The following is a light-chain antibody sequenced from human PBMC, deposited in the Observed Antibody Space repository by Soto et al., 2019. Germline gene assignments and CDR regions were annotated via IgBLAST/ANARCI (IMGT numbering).Light chain of an antibody. Sequence: EIVLTQSPGTLSLSPGEEATLSCRASQSVDTNYLAWYPLTVGHTPRLIIDGASGRADGMPHRVSGSGFGTDFTLTISKVEPEDFAVYYCQQYGTPRSVTFGQGTRLEIK. V-gene: IGKV3-20*01. CDR3: QQYGTPRSVT. J-gene: IGKJ5*01. CDR2: GAS. CDR1: QSVDTNY.